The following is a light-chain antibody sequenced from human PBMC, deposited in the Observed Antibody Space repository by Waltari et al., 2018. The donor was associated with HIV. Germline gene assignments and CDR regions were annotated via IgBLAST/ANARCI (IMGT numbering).Light chain of an antibody. CDR2: LGS. CDR3: MQALETPLT. CDR1: QPLLKSNGSIY. Sequence: DIVMSQFPASLPVTPGEPASISCRYSQPLLKSNGSIYLDWYLQKPGQSPQLLIYLGSNRASGVPDRFSASGSATDFTLKISRVEAEDVGVYYCMQALETPLTFGEGTKVEIK. J-gene: IGKJ4*01. V-gene: IGKV2-28*01.